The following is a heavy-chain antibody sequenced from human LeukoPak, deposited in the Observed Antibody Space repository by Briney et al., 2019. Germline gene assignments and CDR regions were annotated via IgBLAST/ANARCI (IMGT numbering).Heavy chain of an antibody. CDR2: IYQTGST. Sequence: KHSETLSLTCAVSGXSISSYYWSWIRQPPGKGLEWIGYIYQTGSTNYNPSLKSRVTMSVDTSKNQFSLKLSSVTAADTAVYYCASLRAYCGGDCPRDFDYWGQGTLVTVSS. D-gene: IGHD2-21*02. CDR3: ASLRAYCGGDCPRDFDY. J-gene: IGHJ4*02. CDR1: GXSISSYY. V-gene: IGHV4-59*08.